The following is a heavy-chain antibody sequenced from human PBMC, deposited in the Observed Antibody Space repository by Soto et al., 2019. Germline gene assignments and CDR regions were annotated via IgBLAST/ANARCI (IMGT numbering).Heavy chain of an antibody. Sequence: ASVKVSCKASGYTFTGYYLHWVRQAPGQGLEWMGWINPNSGGTNYAQKFQVRVTMTRDTSISTAYMELSRLRSDDTAVYYCAREPVTGTPYGFDYWGQGTLVTVSS. CDR3: AREPVTGTPYGFDY. D-gene: IGHD1-7*01. V-gene: IGHV1-2*02. CDR2: INPNSGGT. CDR1: GYTFTGYY. J-gene: IGHJ4*02.